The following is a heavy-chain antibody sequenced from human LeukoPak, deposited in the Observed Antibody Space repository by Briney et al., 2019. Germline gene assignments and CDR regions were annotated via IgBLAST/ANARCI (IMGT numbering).Heavy chain of an antibody. V-gene: IGHV4-61*02. J-gene: IGHJ3*02. D-gene: IGHD6-6*01. CDR2: IYTSGST. CDR3: ARVGIAARGDAFDI. CDR1: GGSISSGSYY. Sequence: SETLSLTCTVSGGSISSGSYYWSWIRQPAGTGLEWIGRIYTSGSTNYNPSLKSRVTISVDTSKNQFSLKLSSVTAADTAVYYCARVGIAARGDAFDIWGQGTMVTVSS.